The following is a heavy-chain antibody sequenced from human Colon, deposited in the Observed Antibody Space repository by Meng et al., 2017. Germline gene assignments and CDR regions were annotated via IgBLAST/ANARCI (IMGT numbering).Heavy chain of an antibody. CDR2: INAADGST. J-gene: IGHJ4*02. CDR3: ARGAITRTATALGW. Sequence: QVQFGQSGAGVKKPGASVKLSCKTSGFTFTGYTLHWVRQAPGQSLEWMGWINAADGSTKYSQKFLDRVTITRDTSASTVYMELSSLTSEDTAVYYCARGAITRTATALGWWGQGTLVTVSS. CDR1: GFTFTGYT. V-gene: IGHV1-3*01. D-gene: IGHD6-19*01.